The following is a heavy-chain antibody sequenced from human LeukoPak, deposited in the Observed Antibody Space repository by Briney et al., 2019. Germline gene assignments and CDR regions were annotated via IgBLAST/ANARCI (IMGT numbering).Heavy chain of an antibody. D-gene: IGHD5-12*01. Sequence: GGSLRLSCEASGFTFSSYAMSWVRQAPGKGLEWVSVISGSGDSTYYADSVEGRCTISRDNSKDALYLQMNSLRAEDTAVYYCARVGYSGYDYGYWGQGILVTVSS. CDR3: ARVGYSGYDYGY. J-gene: IGHJ4*02. V-gene: IGHV3-23*01. CDR2: ISGSGDST. CDR1: GFTFSSYA.